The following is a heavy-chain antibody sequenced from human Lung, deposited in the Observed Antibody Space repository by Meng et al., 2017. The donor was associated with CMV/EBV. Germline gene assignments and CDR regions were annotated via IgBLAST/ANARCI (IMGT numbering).Heavy chain of an antibody. V-gene: IGHV3-11*01. Sequence: GESLKISCAASGFTFSDYYMSWIRQAPGKGLEWVSYISSSGSTIYYADSVKGRFTISRDNAKNSLYLQMNSLRAEDTAVYYCARGRIAVAVLFAPWGQGTLVTVSS. CDR3: ARGRIAVAVLFAP. CDR2: ISSSGSTI. D-gene: IGHD6-19*01. CDR1: GFTFSDYY. J-gene: IGHJ5*02.